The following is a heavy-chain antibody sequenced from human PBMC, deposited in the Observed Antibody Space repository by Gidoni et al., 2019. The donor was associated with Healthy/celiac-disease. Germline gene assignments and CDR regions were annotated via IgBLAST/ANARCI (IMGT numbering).Heavy chain of an antibody. Sequence: EVQLLESGGGLVQPGGSLRLSFAASGFTFSSYAMSWVRQAPGKGLEWVSAISGSGGSTSYADSVKGRFTISRDNSKNTLYLQMNSLRAEDTAVYYCAKRGVGYYYDSSGYSFIWYFDLWGRGTLVTVSS. CDR1: GFTFSSYA. D-gene: IGHD3-22*01. V-gene: IGHV3-23*01. J-gene: IGHJ2*01. CDR3: AKRGVGYYYDSSGYSFIWYFDL. CDR2: ISGSGGST.